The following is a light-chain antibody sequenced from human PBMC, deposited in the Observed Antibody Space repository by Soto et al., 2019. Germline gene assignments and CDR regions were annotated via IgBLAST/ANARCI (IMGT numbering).Light chain of an antibody. CDR2: KES. J-gene: IGKJ1*01. V-gene: IGKV1-5*03. CDR1: QTISSR. CDR3: QHYNSYSEA. Sequence: DIRMTQSPSILSASPGHRATITCRASQTISSRLAWYQQKPGKAPKLLIYKESTLKSGVPSRFSGSGSGTEFTLIISSLQPDDFATYYCQHYNSYSEAFGQGTKVDIK.